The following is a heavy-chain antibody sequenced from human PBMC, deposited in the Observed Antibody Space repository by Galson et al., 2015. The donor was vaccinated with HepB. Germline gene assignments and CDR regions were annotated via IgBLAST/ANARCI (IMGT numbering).Heavy chain of an antibody. Sequence: PALVKPTQTLTLTCTFSGFSLTTSGVRVGWIRQPPGKALEWVARIDWDDEKFYTPSLKTRLTISKDTSKNQVVLKMTNMDPVDTATYYCARIRGRGDAFDMWGQGTRVTVSS. V-gene: IGHV2-70*04. CDR1: GFSLTTSGVR. D-gene: IGHD3-10*01. CDR3: ARIRGRGDAFDM. J-gene: IGHJ3*02. CDR2: IDWDDEK.